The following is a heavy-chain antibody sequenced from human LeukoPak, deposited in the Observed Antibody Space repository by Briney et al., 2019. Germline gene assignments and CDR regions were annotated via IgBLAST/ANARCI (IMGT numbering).Heavy chain of an antibody. D-gene: IGHD2-2*01. Sequence: GGSLRLSCAASGFTFTNYAMSWVRQAPGKGLEWVSGISGTGGSTYYANSVKGRFTISRDNSNNTLYLQMNSLRAEDTAVYYCARDLPDCGSSTCPSERATYGTDVWGQGTTVTVSS. CDR2: ISGTGGST. CDR1: GFTFTNYA. J-gene: IGHJ6*02. V-gene: IGHV3-23*01. CDR3: ARDLPDCGSSTCPSERATYGTDV.